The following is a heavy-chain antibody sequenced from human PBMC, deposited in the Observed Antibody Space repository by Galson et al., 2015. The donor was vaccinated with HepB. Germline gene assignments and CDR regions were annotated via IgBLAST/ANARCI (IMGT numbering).Heavy chain of an antibody. CDR1: GGTFSSYT. V-gene: IGHV1-69*02. J-gene: IGHJ3*02. Sequence: SVKVSCKASGGTFSSYTISWVRQAPGQGLEWMGRIIPILGIANYAQKFQGRVTITADKSTSTAYMELSSLRSEDTAVYYCARVRPGIAAATVLSGAFDIWGQGTMVTVSS. CDR3: ARVRPGIAAATVLSGAFDI. CDR2: IIPILGIA. D-gene: IGHD6-13*01.